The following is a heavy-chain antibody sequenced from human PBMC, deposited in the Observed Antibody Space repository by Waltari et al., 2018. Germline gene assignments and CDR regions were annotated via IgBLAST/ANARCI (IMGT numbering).Heavy chain of an antibody. CDR2: IFSNDEK. V-gene: IGHV2-26*01. CDR3: ARISRYYDSSGYYYDY. CDR1: GFSLSTARMG. J-gene: IGHJ4*02. D-gene: IGHD3-22*01. Sequence: QVTLKESGPVLVKPTETLTLTCTVSGFSLSTARMGVSWIRQPPGKALERLAHIFSNDEKSYSTSLKSRFTISKDTSKSQVVLTMTNMDPVDTATYYCARISRYYDSSGYYYDYWGQGTLVTVSS.